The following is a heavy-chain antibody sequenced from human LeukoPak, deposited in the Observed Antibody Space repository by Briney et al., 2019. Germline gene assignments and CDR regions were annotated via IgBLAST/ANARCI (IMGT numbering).Heavy chain of an antibody. V-gene: IGHV4-59*01. CDR3: ARYLSIVGATARFDP. CDR2: IYYSGST. J-gene: IGHJ5*02. Sequence: PSETLSLTCTVSGGSISSYYWSWIRQPPGKGLEWIGYIYYSGSTNYNPSLKSRVTISVDTSKNQFSLKLSSVTAADTAVYYCARYLSIVGATARFDPWGQGTLVTVSS. CDR1: GGSISSYY. D-gene: IGHD1-26*01.